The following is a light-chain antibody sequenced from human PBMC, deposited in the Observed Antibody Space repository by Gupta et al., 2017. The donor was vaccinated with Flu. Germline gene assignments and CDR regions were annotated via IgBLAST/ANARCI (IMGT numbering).Light chain of an antibody. CDR2: DYA. Sequence: QSALTQPPSASGTPGQRVSFSCSGSSSNIGSYTVDWYQQLPGTAPKLLIYDYAQRTSGVPDRFSGSKSGTSASLAISGLQSEDEADYYCAVWDDSLNGHYVFGSGTKVTVL. V-gene: IGLV1-44*01. CDR1: SSNIGSYT. CDR3: AVWDDSLNGHYV. J-gene: IGLJ1*01.